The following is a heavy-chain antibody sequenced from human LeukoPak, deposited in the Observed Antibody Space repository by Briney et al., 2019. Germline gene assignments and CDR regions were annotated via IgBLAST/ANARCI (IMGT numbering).Heavy chain of an antibody. CDR2: INDNGGTT. CDR3: VCGWYVDY. Sequence: WGSLRLSCAASGFTFSSYAMSWVRQAPGKGLEWVSTINDNGGTTYYADSVKGRFTISRDNSRNTLYLKMNSLRAEDTAVYYCVCGWYVDYWGQGTLVTVSS. CDR1: GFTFSSYA. V-gene: IGHV3-23*01. D-gene: IGHD6-19*01. J-gene: IGHJ4*02.